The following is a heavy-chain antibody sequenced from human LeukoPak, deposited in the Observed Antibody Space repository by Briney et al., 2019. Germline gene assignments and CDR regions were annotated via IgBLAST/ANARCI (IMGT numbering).Heavy chain of an antibody. V-gene: IGHV1-2*02. CDR3: ARDYYYDSSGYSDY. CDR1: GYTFTGYY. J-gene: IGHJ4*02. Sequence: ASVKVSCKASGYTFTGYYMHWVRQAPGQGLEWMGWINPNSGGTNYALKFQGRVTMTRDTSISTAYMELSRLRSDDTAVYYCARDYYYDSSGYSDYWGQGTLVTVSS. CDR2: INPNSGGT. D-gene: IGHD3-22*01.